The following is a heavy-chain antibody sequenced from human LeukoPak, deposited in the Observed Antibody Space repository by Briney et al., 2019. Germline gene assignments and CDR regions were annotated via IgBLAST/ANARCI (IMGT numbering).Heavy chain of an antibody. J-gene: IGHJ6*03. CDR1: GFTFSSYS. D-gene: IGHD1-14*01. Sequence: GGSLRLSCAASGFTFSSYSMNWVRQAPGKGLEWVSYISISSTTIYYADSVKGRFTSSRDSSKKTVYLQMNSLRAEDTAVYYCAKNGEPHYYMDVLGKGTTVTVSS. CDR2: ISISSTTI. CDR3: AKNGEPHYYMDV. V-gene: IGHV3-48*01.